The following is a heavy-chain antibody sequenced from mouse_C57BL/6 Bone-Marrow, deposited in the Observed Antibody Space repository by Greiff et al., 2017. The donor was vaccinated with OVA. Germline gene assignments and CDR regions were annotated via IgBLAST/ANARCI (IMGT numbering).Heavy chain of an antibody. Sequence: EVKLVESGGGLVKPGGSLKLSCAASGFTFSDYGMHWVRQAPEKGLEWVAYISSGSSTIYYADTVKGQFTISRDNAKNTLFLQMTSLRSEDTAMYYCARINYWYFDVWGTGTTVTVSS. V-gene: IGHV5-17*01. CDR3: ARINYWYFDV. J-gene: IGHJ1*03. CDR2: ISSGSSTI. CDR1: GFTFSDYG.